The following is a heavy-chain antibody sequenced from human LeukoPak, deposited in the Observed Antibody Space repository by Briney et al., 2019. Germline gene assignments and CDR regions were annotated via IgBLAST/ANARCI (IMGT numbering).Heavy chain of an antibody. CDR1: RFTLNNYG. D-gene: IGHD3-10*01. CDR2: VRDDGRNQ. CDR3: AKDLEYGSGSYYNGLSAFDI. V-gene: IGHV3-30*02. Sequence: GGALRVSHAQSRFTLNNYGLQKVRPALAMGVVRVAFVRDDGRNQYYADSVKGRFTISRDNSKNTLYLQMNSLRAEDTAVYYCAKDLEYGSGSYYNGLSAFDIWGQGTMVTVSS. J-gene: IGHJ3*02.